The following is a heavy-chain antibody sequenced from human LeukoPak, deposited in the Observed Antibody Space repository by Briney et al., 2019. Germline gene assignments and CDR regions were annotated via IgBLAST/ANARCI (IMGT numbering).Heavy chain of an antibody. CDR2: IYHSGSK. CDR3: GIDNGGSGWHWFDP. J-gene: IGHJ5*02. Sequence: SETLSLTCTVSGGSISSFYWRWLRQPPGRGREGIGYIYHSGSKNYHPSLKSRVLISVDTSKNHFSLALSSVTAADTAVYYCGIDNGGSGWHWFDPWGQGTLVTVSS. D-gene: IGHD6-19*01. CDR1: GGSISSFY. V-gene: IGHV4-59*01.